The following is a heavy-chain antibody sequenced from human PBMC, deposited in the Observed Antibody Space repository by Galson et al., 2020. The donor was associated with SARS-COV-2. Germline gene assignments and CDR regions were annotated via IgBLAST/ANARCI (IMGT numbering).Heavy chain of an antibody. Sequence: GGSLRLSCAASGFTFDDYAMHWVRQAPGKGLEWVSGISWNRGSIGYADSVKGRFTISRDNAKNSLYLQMNSLRAEDTALYYCSSYYGSGKDWFDPWCQGTLVTISS. CDR3: SSYYGSGKDWFDP. D-gene: IGHD3-10*01. CDR1: GFTFDDYA. V-gene: IGHV3-9*01. CDR2: ISWNRGSI. J-gene: IGHJ5*02.